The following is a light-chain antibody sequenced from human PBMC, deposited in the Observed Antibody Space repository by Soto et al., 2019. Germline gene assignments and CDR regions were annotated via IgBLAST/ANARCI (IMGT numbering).Light chain of an antibody. J-gene: IGLJ1*01. Sequence: QSALTQPPSVSGYPGQSVAISCTGTSSDVGSYNRVSWYQPPPGAAPKLMIYEVSNRPSGVPDRFSGSKSGNTASLTISGLQAEDEADYYCNSYTGSSTYVFGTGTKLTVL. CDR3: NSYTGSSTYV. V-gene: IGLV2-18*02. CDR2: EVS. CDR1: SSDVGSYNR.